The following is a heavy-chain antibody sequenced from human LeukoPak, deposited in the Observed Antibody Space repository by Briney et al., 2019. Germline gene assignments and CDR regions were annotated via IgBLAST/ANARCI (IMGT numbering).Heavy chain of an antibody. CDR1: GFTFSDCY. Sequence: NPGGSLRLSCAASGFTFSDCYMSWIRQTPGKGLEWVSYISSSGNTIYYADSVRGRFTISRDNAKNSLYLQMSSLRAEDTAVYYCAKHDYDSSGRLYAFDIWGQGTMVTVCS. V-gene: IGHV3-11*01. CDR2: ISSSGNTI. CDR3: AKHDYDSSGRLYAFDI. D-gene: IGHD3-22*01. J-gene: IGHJ3*02.